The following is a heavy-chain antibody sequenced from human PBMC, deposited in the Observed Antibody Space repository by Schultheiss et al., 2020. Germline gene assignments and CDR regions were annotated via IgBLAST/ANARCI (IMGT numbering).Heavy chain of an antibody. D-gene: IGHD4-23*01. CDR1: GDSVSSNSAA. V-gene: IGHV6-1*01. Sequence: SQTLSLTCAISGDSVSSNSAAWNWIRQSPSRGLKWLGRTYYRSKWYNDYAVSVKSRITINPDTSKNQFSLQLNSVTPEDTAVYYCARVTVVTPFYYYYYGMDVWGQGTTVTVSS. CDR2: TYYRSKWYN. CDR3: ARVTVVTPFYYYYYGMDV. J-gene: IGHJ6*02.